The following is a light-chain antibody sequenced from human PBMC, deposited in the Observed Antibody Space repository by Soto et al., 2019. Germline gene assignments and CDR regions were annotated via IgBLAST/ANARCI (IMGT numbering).Light chain of an antibody. J-gene: IGKJ1*01. Sequence: DIQMTQSPSILSAYVGDRVTITCRASQSIGSWLAWYKHKPGKAPKILSYKASSLESGVPLRVSGSGSGTEFTLTISSLKRDDFETYYCQQYSTYSRTFGQGTKVDIK. V-gene: IGKV1-5*03. CDR3: QQYSTYSRT. CDR2: KAS. CDR1: QSIGSW.